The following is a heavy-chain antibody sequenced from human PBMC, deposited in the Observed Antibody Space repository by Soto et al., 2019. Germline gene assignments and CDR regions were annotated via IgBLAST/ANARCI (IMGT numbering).Heavy chain of an antibody. Sequence: PSETLSLTCTVSGGSVSSGSYYWSWIRQPPGKGLEWIGYIYYSGSTNYNPSLKSRVTISVDTSKNQFSLKLSSVTAADTAVYYCERGRITMVRGVIDAFDIWGQGTMVTVSS. CDR2: IYYSGST. V-gene: IGHV4-61*01. CDR1: GGSVSSGSYY. CDR3: ERGRITMVRGVIDAFDI. D-gene: IGHD3-10*01. J-gene: IGHJ3*02.